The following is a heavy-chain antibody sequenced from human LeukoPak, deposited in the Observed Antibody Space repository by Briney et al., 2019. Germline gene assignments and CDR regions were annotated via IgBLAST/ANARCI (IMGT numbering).Heavy chain of an antibody. CDR2: ISGSGGST. D-gene: IGHD1/OR15-1a*01. CDR3: AKSHEQVWFDP. CDR1: GFTFSSYA. J-gene: IGHJ5*02. Sequence: GGSLRLSCAASGFTFSSYAVSWVRQAPGKGLEWASAISGSGGSTYYADSVKGRFTISRDNSKNTLYLQMNSLRAEDTAVYYCAKSHEQVWFDPWGQGTLVTVSS. V-gene: IGHV3-23*01.